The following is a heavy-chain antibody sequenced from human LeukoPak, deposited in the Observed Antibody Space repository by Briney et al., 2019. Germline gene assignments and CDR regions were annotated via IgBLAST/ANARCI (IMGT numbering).Heavy chain of an antibody. CDR2: INPNSGGT. V-gene: IGHV1-2*02. Sequence: ASVKVSCKASGYTFTGYYMHWVRQAPGQGLEWMGWINPNSGGTNYAQKFQGRVTMTRDTSITTAYLQWSSLKASDTAIYYCARQDIGYCSAGACYADYWGQGTLVTVSS. CDR3: ARQDIGYCSAGACYADY. CDR1: GYTFTGYY. J-gene: IGHJ4*02. D-gene: IGHD2-15*01.